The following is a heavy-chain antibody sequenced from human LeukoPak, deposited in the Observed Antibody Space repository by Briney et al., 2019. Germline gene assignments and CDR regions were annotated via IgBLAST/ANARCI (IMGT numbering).Heavy chain of an antibody. CDR1: GFTFSSFA. V-gene: IGHV3-23*01. Sequence: GGSLRLSCAASGFTFSSFAINWVRQAPGKGLEWVSVITGSGSGADYADSVKGRFTISRDNAKNTLYLQMNSLRVEDTAVYYCTRDLKDWGQGTLVTVSS. CDR2: ITGSGSGA. CDR3: TRDLKD. J-gene: IGHJ4*02.